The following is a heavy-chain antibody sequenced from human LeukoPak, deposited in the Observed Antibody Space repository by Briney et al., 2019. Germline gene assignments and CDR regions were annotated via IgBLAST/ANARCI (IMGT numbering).Heavy chain of an antibody. J-gene: IGHJ3*02. CDR2: INPNSGDT. D-gene: IGHD3-3*01. CDR3: AIPYDFWSAYYSHDAFDI. CDR1: GYTFTGYY. Sequence: GASVKVSCKASGYTFTGYYMHWVRQAPGQGLEWVGWINPNSGDTNSAQKFQGRVTMTRDTSISTAYMELSRLRSDDTAVYYCAIPYDFWSAYYSHDAFDIWGQGTMVTVSA. V-gene: IGHV1-2*02.